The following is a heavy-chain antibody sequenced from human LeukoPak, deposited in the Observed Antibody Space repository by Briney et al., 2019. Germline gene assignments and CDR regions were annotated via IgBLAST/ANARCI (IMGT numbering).Heavy chain of an antibody. CDR3: VRDRNSNLRLGF. V-gene: IGHV4-4*02. CDR1: GGSISSSNW. D-gene: IGHD5-12*01. Sequence: PSETLSLTCAVSGGSISSSNWWSWVRQPPGKGLEWIGQIFHTGTVTYNPSLESRVIISVDSSKNQFSLSLSSVTAADTAVYYCVRDRNSNLRLGFWGQGTLVTVSS. CDR2: IFHTGTV. J-gene: IGHJ4*02.